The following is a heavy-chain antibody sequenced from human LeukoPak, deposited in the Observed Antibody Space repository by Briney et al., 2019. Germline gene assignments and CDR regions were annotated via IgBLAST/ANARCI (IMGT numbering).Heavy chain of an antibody. CDR2: INHSGST. J-gene: IGHJ3*02. CDR3: ARDLSYSSGWSDAFDI. D-gene: IGHD6-19*01. V-gene: IGHV4-34*01. CDR1: GGSFSGYY. Sequence: SETLSLTCAVCGGSFSGYYWSWIRQPPGKGLEWIGEINHSGSTNYNPSLKSRVTISVDTSKNQFSLKLSSVTAADTAVYYCARDLSYSSGWSDAFDIWGQGTMVTVSS.